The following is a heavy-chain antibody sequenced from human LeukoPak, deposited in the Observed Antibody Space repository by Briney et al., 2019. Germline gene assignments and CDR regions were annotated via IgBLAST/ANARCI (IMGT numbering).Heavy chain of an antibody. Sequence: GASVKVSCKASGYTFTGYYMHWVRQAPGQGLEWMGWINPNSGGTNYAQKFQGRVTMTRDTSISTAYMELSRLRSDDTAVYYCARDRVRYDYYDSSGYDAFDIWGQGTTVTVSS. CDR2: INPNSGGT. V-gene: IGHV1-2*02. J-gene: IGHJ3*02. CDR3: ARDRVRYDYYDSSGYDAFDI. D-gene: IGHD3-22*01. CDR1: GYTFTGYY.